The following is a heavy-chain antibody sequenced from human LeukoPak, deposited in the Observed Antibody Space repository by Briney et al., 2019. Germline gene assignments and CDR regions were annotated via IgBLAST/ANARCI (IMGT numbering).Heavy chain of an antibody. V-gene: IGHV4-59*01. CDR3: ARGLTTAPAAYYYYYMDV. CDR2: IYYSGST. D-gene: IGHD4-11*01. J-gene: IGHJ6*03. CDR1: GGSISSYY. Sequence: SETLSLTCTVSGGSISSYYWSWIRQPPGKGLEWIGYIYYSGSTNYNPSLKSRVTISVDTSKNQFSLKLSSVTAADTAVYYCARGLTTAPAAYYYYYMDVWGEGTTVTVSS.